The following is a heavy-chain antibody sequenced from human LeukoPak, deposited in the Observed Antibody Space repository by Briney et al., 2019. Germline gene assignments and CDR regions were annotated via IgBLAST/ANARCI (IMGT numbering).Heavy chain of an antibody. CDR3: ARLETSYYFDY. D-gene: IGHD1-7*01. J-gene: IGHJ4*02. CDR2: IYYSGST. Sequence: SETLSLTCTVSGGSISSSSYYWGWIRQPPGKGLEWIGSIYYSGSTYYNPSLKSRVTVSVDTSKSQFSLKLSSVTAADTAVYYCARLETSYYFDYWGQGTLVTVSS. CDR1: GGSISSSSYY. V-gene: IGHV4-39*01.